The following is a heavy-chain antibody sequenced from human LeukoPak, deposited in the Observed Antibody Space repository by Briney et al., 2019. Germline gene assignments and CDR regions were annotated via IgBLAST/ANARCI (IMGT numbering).Heavy chain of an antibody. D-gene: IGHD2-15*01. V-gene: IGHV4-38-2*02. CDR2: IYHGGST. Sequence: SEILSLTCTVSGYSISSGYYWGWIRQPPGKGLEWIGSIYHGGSTYYTPSLKSRVTISVDTSKNQFSLKLSSVTAADTAVYYCARVAEYCSGGSCYVGNFDYWGQGTLVTVSS. J-gene: IGHJ4*02. CDR3: ARVAEYCSGGSCYVGNFDY. CDR1: GYSISSGYY.